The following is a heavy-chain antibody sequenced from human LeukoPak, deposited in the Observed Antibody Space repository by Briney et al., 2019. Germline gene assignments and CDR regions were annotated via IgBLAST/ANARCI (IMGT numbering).Heavy chain of an antibody. V-gene: IGHV3-30*02. CDR1: GFTFSSYG. Sequence: GGSLRLSCAASGFTFSSYGMHWVRQAPGKGLEWVAFIRYDGSNKYYADSVKGRFTISRDNSKNTLYLQMNSLRAKDTAVYYCAKDDYDYVWGSYRSYFDYWGQGTLVTVSS. CDR2: IRYDGSNK. J-gene: IGHJ4*02. D-gene: IGHD3-16*02. CDR3: AKDDYDYVWGSYRSYFDY.